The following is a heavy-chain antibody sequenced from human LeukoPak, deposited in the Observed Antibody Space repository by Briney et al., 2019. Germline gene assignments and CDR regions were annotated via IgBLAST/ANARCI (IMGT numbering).Heavy chain of an antibody. CDR1: GFTFDDYA. D-gene: IGHD4-17*01. Sequence: GGSLRLSCAASGFTFDDYAMHWVRQAPGKGLEWVSGISWNSGSIAYADSVKGRFAISRDNAKNSLYLQMNSLRAEDMALYYCAKDNSHRVTTGLDYWGQGTLVTVSS. J-gene: IGHJ4*02. V-gene: IGHV3-9*03. CDR2: ISWNSGSI. CDR3: AKDNSHRVTTGLDY.